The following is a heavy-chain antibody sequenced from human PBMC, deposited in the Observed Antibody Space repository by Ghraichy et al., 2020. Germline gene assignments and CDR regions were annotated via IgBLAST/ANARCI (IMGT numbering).Heavy chain of an antibody. D-gene: IGHD6-19*01. CDR1: GFTFSGYA. V-gene: IGHV3-23*01. J-gene: IGHJ4*01. Sequence: GESLNISCAASGFTFSGYAMSWVRQAPGKGLEWVSTITCNSASTHYADSVKGRSTISRDNYKNAVYLQVTSLRADDTAVYFCAKTVDSGCFYDYWGRGTLVTVSS. CDR2: ITCNSAST. CDR3: AKTVDSGCFYDY.